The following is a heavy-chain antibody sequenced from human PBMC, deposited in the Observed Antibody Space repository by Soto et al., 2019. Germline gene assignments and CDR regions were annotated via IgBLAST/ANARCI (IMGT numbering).Heavy chain of an antibody. J-gene: IGHJ6*03. CDR2: MNPNSGNT. Sequence: GASVKVCCKASGYTFTRYDINWVRQATGRGLEWMGWMNPNSGNTGYAQKFQGRVTMTRNTSISTAYMELSSLRSEDTAVYYCARGRRVRGHGYYYYYMDVWGKGTTVTVSS. V-gene: IGHV1-8*01. CDR1: GYTFTRYD. CDR3: ARGRRVRGHGYYYYYMDV. D-gene: IGHD3-10*01.